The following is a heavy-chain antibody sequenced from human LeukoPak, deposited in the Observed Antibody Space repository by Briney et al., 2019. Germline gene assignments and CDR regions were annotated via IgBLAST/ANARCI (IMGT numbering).Heavy chain of an antibody. CDR1: GYTLTELP. Sequence: SVKVSCKVSGYTLTELPIHWVRQAPGQGLEWMGGIIPIFGTANYAQKFQGRVTITADESTSTAYMELSSLRSEDTAVYYCARDDGGFDYWGQGTLVTVSS. V-gene: IGHV1-69*13. D-gene: IGHD2-15*01. CDR2: IIPIFGTA. J-gene: IGHJ4*02. CDR3: ARDDGGFDY.